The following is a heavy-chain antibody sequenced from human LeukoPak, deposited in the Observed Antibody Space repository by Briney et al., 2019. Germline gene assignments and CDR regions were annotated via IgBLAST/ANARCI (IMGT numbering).Heavy chain of an antibody. CDR1: GGSVSSGGYY. CDR3: ARINCSSTSCTIDY. D-gene: IGHD2-2*01. J-gene: IGHJ4*02. Sequence: PSGTLSLTCSVSGGSVSSGGYYWSWIRQPPGKGLECIGYFYYSGSTNYNPSLKSRVTISVDTSKNQFSLKLSSVTAADTAVYYCARINCSSTSCTIDYWGQGTLVTVSS. V-gene: IGHV4-61*08. CDR2: FYYSGST.